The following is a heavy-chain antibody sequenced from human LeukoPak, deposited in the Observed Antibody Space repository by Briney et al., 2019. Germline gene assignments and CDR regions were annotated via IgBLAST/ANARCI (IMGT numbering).Heavy chain of an antibody. D-gene: IGHD4-17*01. V-gene: IGHV4-39*07. CDR3: ARDSLRVADY. CDR1: GGSISSSSYY. J-gene: IGHJ4*02. CDR2: IYYSGST. Sequence: SETLSLTCTVSGGSISSSSYYWGWIRQPPWKGLEWIGSIYYSGSTYYNPSLKSRVTISVDTSKNQFSLKLSSVTAADTAVYYCARDSLRVADYWGQGTLVTVSS.